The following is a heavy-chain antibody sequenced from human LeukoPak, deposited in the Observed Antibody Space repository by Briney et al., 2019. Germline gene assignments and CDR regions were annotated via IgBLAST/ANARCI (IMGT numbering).Heavy chain of an antibody. J-gene: IGHJ3*02. D-gene: IGHD3-9*01. CDR3: ARSLRMRYFDWHDAFDI. V-gene: IGHV3-64*01. Sequence: GGSLRLSCAASGFTFSSYAMHWVRQAPGKGLEYVSAISSNGGSTYYANSVKGRFTISRDNSKSTLYLQMGSLRAEDMAVYYCARSLRMRYFDWHDAFDIWGQGTMVTVSS. CDR1: GFTFSSYA. CDR2: ISSNGGST.